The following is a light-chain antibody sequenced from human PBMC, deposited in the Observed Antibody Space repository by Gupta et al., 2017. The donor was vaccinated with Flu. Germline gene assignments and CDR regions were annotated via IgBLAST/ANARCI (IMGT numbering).Light chain of an antibody. CDR1: SSNIGSNT. CDR3: AAWDDSLNGWV. J-gene: IGLJ3*02. Sequence: SVLTQPPSASGTPGQRVTISCSGSSSNIGSNTVNWYQQLPGTAPKVLIHSNNQRPSGVPDRFSGSKSGTSASLAISGLQSEDEADYYCAAWDDSLNGWVFGGGTKLTVL. CDR2: SNN. V-gene: IGLV1-44*01.